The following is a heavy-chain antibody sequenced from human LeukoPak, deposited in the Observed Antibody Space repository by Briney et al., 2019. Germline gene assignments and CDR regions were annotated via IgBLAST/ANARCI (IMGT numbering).Heavy chain of an antibody. CDR2: ISYDGSNK. Sequence: PGGSLRLSCAASGFTFSSYAMHWVRQAPGKGLEWVAVISYDGSNKYYADSVKGRFTISRDNSKNTLYLQMNSLRAEDTAVYYCASRPTYYYDSSGPQNIWGQGTMVTVSS. V-gene: IGHV3-30-3*01. CDR1: GFTFSSYA. J-gene: IGHJ3*02. D-gene: IGHD3-22*01. CDR3: ASRPTYYYDSSGPQNI.